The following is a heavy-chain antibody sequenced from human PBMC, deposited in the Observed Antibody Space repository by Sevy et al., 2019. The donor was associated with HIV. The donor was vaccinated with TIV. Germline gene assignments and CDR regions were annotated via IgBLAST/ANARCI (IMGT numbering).Heavy chain of an antibody. CDR1: GFTFSKYS. Sequence: GGSLRLSCAASGFTFSKYSMSWVRQPPGKGLEWVSTLFFGCGEINYADSAKGRFTISRDNSKSSMYLQMNNLRPEDTAVYYCAREGCTKPHDYWGQGTLVTVSS. CDR3: AREGCTKPHDY. J-gene: IGHJ4*02. D-gene: IGHD2-8*01. V-gene: IGHV3-23*01. CDR2: LFFGCGEI.